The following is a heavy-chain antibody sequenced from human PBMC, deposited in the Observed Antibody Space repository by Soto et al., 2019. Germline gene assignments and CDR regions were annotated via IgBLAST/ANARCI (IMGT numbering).Heavy chain of an antibody. CDR3: ARDRGIDNRFDP. Sequence: QLQLQESGSRLVKPSQTLSLTCAVSGGSISSGGYSWSWIRQPPGKGLEWIGYIYHSGTTYYNPSLKSRVTISLDRSKNQFSLKLSSVTAADSAVYYCARDRGIDNRFDPWGQGTLVTVSS. CDR1: GGSISSGGYS. V-gene: IGHV4-30-2*01. CDR2: IYHSGTT. D-gene: IGHD6-13*01. J-gene: IGHJ5*02.